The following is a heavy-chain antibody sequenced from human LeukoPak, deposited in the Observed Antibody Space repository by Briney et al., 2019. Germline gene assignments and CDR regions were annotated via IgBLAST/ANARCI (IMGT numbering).Heavy chain of an antibody. CDR3: ARHPSGLRYFDWLPNYFDY. Sequence: GASVKVSCKASGYTFISYYMHWVRQAPGQGLEWMGIINPNGGSTSYAQKFQGRITLTRDTSTSTVYMELSSLRSEDTAVYYCARHPSGLRYFDWLPNYFDYWGQGTLVTVSS. D-gene: IGHD3-9*01. CDR2: INPNGGST. J-gene: IGHJ4*02. V-gene: IGHV1-46*01. CDR1: GYTFISYY.